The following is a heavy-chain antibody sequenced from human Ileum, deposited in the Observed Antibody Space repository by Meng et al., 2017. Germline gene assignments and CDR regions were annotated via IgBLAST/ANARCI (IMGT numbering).Heavy chain of an antibody. CDR3: ARGGSSAWY. CDR1: GFTFSSYW. D-gene: IGHD6-19*01. V-gene: IGHV3-74*01. Sequence: VQLGASGGGLVHPGWSLRLSCAVPGFTFSSYWMHWVRQAPGKGLVWVSRMNSDGTTTDYADSVKGRFTISRDNAKNTLYLQMNSLRAEDTAVYYCARGGSSAWYWGQEALVTVFS. J-gene: IGHJ4*02. CDR2: MNSDGTTT.